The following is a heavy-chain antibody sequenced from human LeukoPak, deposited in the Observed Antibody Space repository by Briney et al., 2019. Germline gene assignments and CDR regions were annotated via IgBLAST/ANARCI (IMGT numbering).Heavy chain of an antibody. Sequence: SETLSLTCTVSGVSISSYYWSWIRQPPGKGLEWIGYIYYSGSTNYNPSLKSRVTISVDTSKNQFSLKLSSVTAADTAVYYCARVRGYCSGGSCINNWFDPWGQGTLVTVSS. CDR2: IYYSGST. D-gene: IGHD2-15*01. CDR1: GVSISSYY. CDR3: ARVRGYCSGGSCINNWFDP. V-gene: IGHV4-59*01. J-gene: IGHJ5*02.